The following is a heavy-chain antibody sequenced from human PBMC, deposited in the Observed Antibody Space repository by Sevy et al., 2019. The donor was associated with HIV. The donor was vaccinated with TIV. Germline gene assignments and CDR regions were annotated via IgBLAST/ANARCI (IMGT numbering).Heavy chain of an antibody. D-gene: IGHD1-1*01. CDR1: GFTFSSYA. CDR2: ISGSGGST. CDR3: AKDRVGWNDGDYYYGMDV. Sequence: GGSLRLSCAASGFTFSSYAMSWVRQAPGKGLEWVSAISGSGGSTYYADSVKGRFTISRDNSKNTLYLQMNSLRAEDTAVYYCAKDRVGWNDGDYYYGMDVWGQGTTVTVSS. J-gene: IGHJ6*02. V-gene: IGHV3-23*01.